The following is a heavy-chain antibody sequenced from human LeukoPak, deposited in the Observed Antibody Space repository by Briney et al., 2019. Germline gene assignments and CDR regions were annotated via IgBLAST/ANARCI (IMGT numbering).Heavy chain of an antibody. V-gene: IGHV4-59*12. D-gene: IGHD3-10*01. J-gene: IGHJ5*02. Sequence: PSETLSLTCTVSGGSISSYYWSWIRQPPGKGLEWIGYIYYSGSTYYNPSLKSRVTISVDTSKNQFSLKLSSVTAADTAVYYCARGVRYYGSGNWFDPWGQGTLVTVSS. CDR1: GGSISSYY. CDR2: IYYSGST. CDR3: ARGVRYYGSGNWFDP.